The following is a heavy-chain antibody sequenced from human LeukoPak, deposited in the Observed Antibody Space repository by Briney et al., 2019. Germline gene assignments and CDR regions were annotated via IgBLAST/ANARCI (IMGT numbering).Heavy chain of an antibody. CDR3: ARFSSGSGGY. D-gene: IGHD6-19*01. CDR1: GFPFSSYE. Sequence: GGSLRLSCAASGFPFSSYEMNWVRQAPGKGLEWVSYISSSGSTIYYADSVKGRFTVSRDNAKNSLYLQMYSPRAEDTAVYYCARFSSGSGGYWGQGTLVTVSS. J-gene: IGHJ4*02. V-gene: IGHV3-48*03. CDR2: ISSSGSTI.